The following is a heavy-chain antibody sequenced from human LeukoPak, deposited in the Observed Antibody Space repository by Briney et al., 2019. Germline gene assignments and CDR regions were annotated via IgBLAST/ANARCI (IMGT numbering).Heavy chain of an antibody. Sequence: LGGSLRLSCAASGFTFSSYDMHWVRQATGKGLEWVSAIGTAGDTYYPGSVKGRFTISRENAKNSLYLQMNSLRAGDTAVYYCARGAGSTQGSYYYMDVWGKGTTVTVSS. CDR2: IGTAGDT. D-gene: IGHD3-10*01. CDR3: ARGAGSTQGSYYYMDV. CDR1: GFTFSSYD. V-gene: IGHV3-13*01. J-gene: IGHJ6*03.